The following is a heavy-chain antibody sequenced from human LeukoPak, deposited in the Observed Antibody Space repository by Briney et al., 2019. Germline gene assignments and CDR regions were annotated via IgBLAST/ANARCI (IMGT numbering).Heavy chain of an antibody. D-gene: IGHD5-12*01. CDR2: ISSSSSYI. J-gene: IGHJ6*04. V-gene: IGHV3-21*01. Sequence: GGSLRLSCAASRFTFSSYSMNWVRQAPGKGLEWVSSISSSSSYIYYADSVKGRFTISRDNAKNSLYLQMNSLRAEDTAVYYCARDLVATVVDVWGKGTTVTVSS. CDR3: ARDLVATVVDV. CDR1: RFTFSSYS.